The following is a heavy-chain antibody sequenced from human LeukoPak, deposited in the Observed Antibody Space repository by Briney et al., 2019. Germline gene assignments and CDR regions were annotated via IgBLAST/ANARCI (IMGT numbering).Heavy chain of an antibody. CDR3: ARDVPASIATYYFDY. V-gene: IGHV4-4*07. CDR2: IYTSGST. CDR1: GGYISSHY. J-gene: IGHJ4*02. D-gene: IGHD6-6*01. Sequence: SETLSLTCTVSGGYISSHYWSWIRQPAGKGLEWIGRIYTSGSTNYNPSPKSRVTMSLDTSKNQFSLKLSSVTAADTAVYYCARDVPASIATYYFDYWGQGTLVTVSS.